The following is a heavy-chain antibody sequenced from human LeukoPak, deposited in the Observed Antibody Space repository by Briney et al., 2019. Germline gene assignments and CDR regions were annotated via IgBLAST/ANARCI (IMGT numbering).Heavy chain of an antibody. V-gene: IGHV3-11*04. CDR2: ITNNGRKT. J-gene: IGHJ4*02. CDR3: ARAGMDGRGYYQGFDY. Sequence: PVGTLGVPCAATGFTSRDYSMGWIRKAPGKGLEWVSYITNNGRKTYYADSMKGRFTISRDNAKNSLFLQMNSLRAEDTALYYCARAGMDGRGYYQGFDYWGQGTLVTVSS. CDR1: GFTSRDYS. D-gene: IGHD3-22*01.